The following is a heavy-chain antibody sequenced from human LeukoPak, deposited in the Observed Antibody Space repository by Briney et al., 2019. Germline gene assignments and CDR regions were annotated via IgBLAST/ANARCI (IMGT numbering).Heavy chain of an antibody. V-gene: IGHV1-2*02. J-gene: IGHJ4*02. CDR1: GYTFTGYY. CDR2: INPNSGGT. D-gene: IGHD3-22*01. Sequence: ASVKVSCKASGYTFTGYYMHWVRQAPGQGLEWMGWINPNSGGTNYAQKFQGRVTITRDTSISTAYMELSRLRSDDTAVYYCARESTQNYYDSSGYCPYWGQGTLVTVSS. CDR3: ARESTQNYYDSSGYCPY.